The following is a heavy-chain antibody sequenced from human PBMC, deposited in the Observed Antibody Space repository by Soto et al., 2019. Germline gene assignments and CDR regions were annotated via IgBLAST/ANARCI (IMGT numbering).Heavy chain of an antibody. CDR2: IYYSGST. CDR3: ARDAYYDSSGFDYYYYYGMDV. D-gene: IGHD3-22*01. CDR1: GGSISSGGYY. J-gene: IGHJ6*02. V-gene: IGHV4-31*03. Sequence: TLSLTCTVSGGSISSGGYYWSWIRQHPGKGLEWIGYIYYSGSTYYNPSLKSRVTISVDTSKNQFSLKLSSVTAADTAVYYCARDAYYDSSGFDYYYYYGMDVWGQGTTVTVSS.